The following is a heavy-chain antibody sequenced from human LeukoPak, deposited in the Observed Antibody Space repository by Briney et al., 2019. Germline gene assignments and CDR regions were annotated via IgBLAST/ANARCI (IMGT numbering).Heavy chain of an antibody. CDR1: GFTFSSYW. V-gene: IGHV3-74*01. CDR3: ARVGATTGSFDF. Sequence: PGGSLRLSCAASGFTFSSYWMHWVRQAPGKGLVWVSRINSDGSTTSYGDSVKGRFTIFRDNAKNTLYLLMNSLRAEDTAVYYCARVGATTGSFDFWGQGSLVTVSS. J-gene: IGHJ4*02. D-gene: IGHD1-26*01. CDR2: INSDGSTT.